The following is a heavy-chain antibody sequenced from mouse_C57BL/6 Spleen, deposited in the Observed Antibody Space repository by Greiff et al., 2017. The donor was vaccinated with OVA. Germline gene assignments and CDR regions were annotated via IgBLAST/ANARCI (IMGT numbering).Heavy chain of an antibody. J-gene: IGHJ3*01. CDR2: IYPSDSET. CDR3: ARGYYYGSSPFAY. Sequence: VQLQQPGAELVRPGSSVKLSCKASGYTFTSYWMDWVKQSPGQGLEWIGNIYPSDSETHYNQKFKDKATLTVDKSSSTAYMQLSSLTSEDSAVYYCARGYYYGSSPFAYWGQGTLVTVSA. CDR1: GYTFTSYW. D-gene: IGHD1-1*01. V-gene: IGHV1-61*01.